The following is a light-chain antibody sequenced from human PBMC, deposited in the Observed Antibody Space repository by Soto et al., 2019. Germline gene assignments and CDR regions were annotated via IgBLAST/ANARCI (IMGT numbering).Light chain of an antibody. CDR1: SSDIGAYDY. CDR3: TSHAGTINFPYI. Sequence: QSALTQPASLSGSPGQSITISCTGTSSDIGAYDYVSWYQHHPGKAPKLMVYEVNKRPSGVPDRFSGSKSGNTASLTVSGLQAEDEADYYCTSHAGTINFPYIFGTGTKLTVL. V-gene: IGLV2-8*01. J-gene: IGLJ1*01. CDR2: EVN.